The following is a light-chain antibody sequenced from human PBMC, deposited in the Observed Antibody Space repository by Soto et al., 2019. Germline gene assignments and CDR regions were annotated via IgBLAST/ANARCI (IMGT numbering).Light chain of an antibody. J-gene: IGLJ2*01. CDR1: SSNIGSNT. CDR2: RNN. CDR3: AAWDDSSKALV. V-gene: IGLV1-44*01. Sequence: QSVLTQPPSASGTHGQRVTISGSGSSSNIGSNTLNRYQQLPGTSPKLLLYRNNQRPSGVPDRFAGSKSGTSASLAIRGLQSEDEAAYYCAAWDDSSKALVFGGGTKLTV.